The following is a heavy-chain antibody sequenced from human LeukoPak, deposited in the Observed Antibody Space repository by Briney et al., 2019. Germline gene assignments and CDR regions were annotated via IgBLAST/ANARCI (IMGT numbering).Heavy chain of an antibody. CDR3: AKAIVVVTAWFDY. J-gene: IGHJ4*02. V-gene: IGHV3-66*01. D-gene: IGHD2-21*02. CDR2: IYSGGST. CDR1: GFTFSSNY. Sequence: GGSLRLSCAASGFTFSSNYMSWVRQAPGKGLEWVSVIYSGGSTYYSDSVKGRFTISRDNSKKTLYLQMNSLRAEDTAVYYCAKAIVVVTAWFDYRGQGTLVTVSP.